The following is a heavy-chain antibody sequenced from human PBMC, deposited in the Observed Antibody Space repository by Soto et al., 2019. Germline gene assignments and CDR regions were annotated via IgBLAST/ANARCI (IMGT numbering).Heavy chain of an antibody. Sequence: PGGSLRLSCAASGFTFGSYAMSWVRQAPGKGLEWVSAISGSGGSTYYADSVKGRFTISRDNSKNTLYLQMNSLRAEDTAVYYCAKAVWYYDSSGYDYWGQGTLVTVSS. J-gene: IGHJ4*02. CDR2: ISGSGGST. D-gene: IGHD3-22*01. CDR1: GFTFGSYA. V-gene: IGHV3-23*01. CDR3: AKAVWYYDSSGYDY.